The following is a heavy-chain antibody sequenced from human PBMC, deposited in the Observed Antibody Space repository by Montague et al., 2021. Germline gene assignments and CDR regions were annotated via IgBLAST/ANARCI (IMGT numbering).Heavy chain of an antibody. D-gene: IGHD3-16*01. CDR2: IKSDGLIA. V-gene: IGHV3-74*01. Sequence: SLRLSCAASGFTFRSYWMHWVRQAPGKGLVWVSRIKSDGLIAIYADSVKGRFTISRDNAKDTLHLQMSSLRAEDTATYYCARGGLRNYYYYMTSGAKGPRSPSP. J-gene: IGHJ6*03. CDR3: ARGGLRNYYYYMTS. CDR1: GFTFRSYW.